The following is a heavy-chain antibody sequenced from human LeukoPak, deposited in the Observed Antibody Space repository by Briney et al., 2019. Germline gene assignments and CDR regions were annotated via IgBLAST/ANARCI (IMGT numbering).Heavy chain of an antibody. J-gene: IGHJ6*02. V-gene: IGHV3-33*01. CDR1: GFTFRSHG. CDR2: VRYDGSNE. D-gene: IGHD2-21*01. CDR3: ARDGQNNSPYATDV. Sequence: SGGSLRLSCAASGFTFRSHGMHWVRQAPGKGLEWVAGVRYDGSNEDYADSVKGRFIISRDNSKNTLYLQMNSLRVEDTAIYYCARDGQNNSPYATDVWGQGTTVTVSS.